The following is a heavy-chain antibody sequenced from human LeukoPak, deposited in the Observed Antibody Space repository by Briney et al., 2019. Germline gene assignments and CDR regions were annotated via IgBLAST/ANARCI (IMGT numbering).Heavy chain of an antibody. CDR3: ARDRIDFWSGYHRIGDAFDI. J-gene: IGHJ3*02. V-gene: IGHV4-61*08. CDR2: IYYSGST. Sequence: PSETLSLTCTVSGGSISSGDYYWSWIRQPPGKGLEWIGYIYYSGSTNYNPSLKSRVTMSVDTSKNQFSLKLSSVTAADTAVYYCARDRIDFWSGYHRIGDAFDIWGQGTMVTVSS. D-gene: IGHD3-3*01. CDR1: GGSISSGDYY.